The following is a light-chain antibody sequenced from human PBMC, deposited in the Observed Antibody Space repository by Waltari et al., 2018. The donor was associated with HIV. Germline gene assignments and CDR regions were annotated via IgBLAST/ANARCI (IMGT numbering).Light chain of an antibody. V-gene: IGKV2-30*01. Sequence: DVVLTQSPLSLAVRLGQPASISCKSRQSLVYSDGDTYFNWFQQTPGQSPRRLIDKVSKRDSGGADRFTGSGSGTEFTLKISRVEAEDVGTYYCMQGTHWPYTFGQGTMLEI. J-gene: IGKJ2*01. CDR1: QSLVYSDGDTY. CDR3: MQGTHWPYT. CDR2: KVS.